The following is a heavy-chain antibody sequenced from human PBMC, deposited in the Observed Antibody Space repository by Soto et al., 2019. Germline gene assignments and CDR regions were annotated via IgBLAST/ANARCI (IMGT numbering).Heavy chain of an antibody. V-gene: IGHV1-69*05. CDR1: VGTFSSYA. D-gene: IGHD6-6*01. J-gene: IGHJ6*02. Sequence: QVQLVQSGAEVKKPGSSVKVSCKASVGTFSSYAISWVRQAPGQGLEWMGGVIAILGTANYAQKFEGRVTITSDESTRTAYMELSSLRAEDTGVYYCARVCSSSGYYYYGMDVWGQGTTVTVSS. CDR3: ARVCSSSGYYYYGMDV. CDR2: VIAILGTA.